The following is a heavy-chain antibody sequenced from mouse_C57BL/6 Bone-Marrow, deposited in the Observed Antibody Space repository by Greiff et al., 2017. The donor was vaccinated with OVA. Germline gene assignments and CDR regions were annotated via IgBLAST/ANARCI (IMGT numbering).Heavy chain of an antibody. J-gene: IGHJ3*01. CDR3: ERRRGQRY. Sequence: EVMLVESGGDLVKPGGSLKLSCAASGFTFSSYGMSLVRQTPDKRLEWVATISIGGSDTYYQDSVKGRFTISRDNAKNTLYLQMSSLKSEDTAMYYCERRRGQRYWGQGTLVTVSA. CDR2: ISIGGSDT. D-gene: IGHD3-3*01. CDR1: GFTFSSYG. V-gene: IGHV5-6*02.